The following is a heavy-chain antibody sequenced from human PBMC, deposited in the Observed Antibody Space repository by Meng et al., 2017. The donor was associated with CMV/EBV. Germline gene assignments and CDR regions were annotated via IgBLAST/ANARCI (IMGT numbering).Heavy chain of an antibody. D-gene: IGHD2-2*01. CDR2: IYTSGST. CDR3: ARDLMNCSSTSCANWFDP. Sequence: GRLKESGPGWLSPPEPLSFTCHVFVGSISSYDWGWIRKPAGKGLEWIGRIYTSGSTNYNPSLKSRVTMSVDTSKNQFSLKLSSVTAADTAVYYCARDLMNCSSTSCANWFDPWGQGTLVTVSS. CDR1: VGSISSYD. V-gene: IGHV4-4*07. J-gene: IGHJ5*02.